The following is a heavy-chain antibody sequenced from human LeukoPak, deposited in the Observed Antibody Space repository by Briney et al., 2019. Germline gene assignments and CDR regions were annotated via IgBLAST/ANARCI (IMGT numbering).Heavy chain of an antibody. D-gene: IGHD1-26*01. J-gene: IGHJ4*02. V-gene: IGHV4-38-2*02. CDR1: GYSISSGYY. Sequence: PSETLSLTCTVSGYSISSGYYWGWIRQPPGKGLEWIGSIYHSGSTYYNPSLKSRVTISVDTSKNQFSLKLSSVTAADTAVYYCARDLPVGANPLGDYWGQGTLVTVSS. CDR3: ARDLPVGANPLGDY. CDR2: IYHSGST.